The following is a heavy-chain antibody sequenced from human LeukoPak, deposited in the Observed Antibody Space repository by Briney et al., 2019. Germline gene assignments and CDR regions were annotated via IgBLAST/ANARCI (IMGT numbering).Heavy chain of an antibody. Sequence: SETLSLTCTISGGSISSYYWSWIRQPPGKGLEWIGYTYYSGSTNYNPSLKSRVTISVDTSKNQFSLKLSSVTAADTAVYYCARVGGDKYYYYGMDVWGQGTTVTVSS. CDR3: ARVGGDKYYYYGMDV. V-gene: IGHV4-59*01. CDR2: TYYSGST. J-gene: IGHJ6*02. D-gene: IGHD4-17*01. CDR1: GGSISSYY.